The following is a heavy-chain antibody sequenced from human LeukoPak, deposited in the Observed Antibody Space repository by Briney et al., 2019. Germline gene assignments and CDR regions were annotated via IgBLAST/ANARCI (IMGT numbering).Heavy chain of an antibody. D-gene: IGHD3-22*01. CDR2: IYPVDSDT. J-gene: IGHJ3*02. CDR3: AKTNYYETSGWASGLSPFDM. CDR1: GYSFATFW. V-gene: IGHV5-51*01. Sequence: GESLKISCKGSGYSFATFWIAWVRQVPGKGLEWIGVIYPVDSDTRYSPSFQGQVTISVDKSTSTAYLQWSSLKASDTAMYYCAKTNYYETSGWASGLSPFDMWGRGTVVTVSS.